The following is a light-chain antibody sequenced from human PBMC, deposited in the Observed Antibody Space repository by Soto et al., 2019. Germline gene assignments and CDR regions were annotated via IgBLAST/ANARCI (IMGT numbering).Light chain of an antibody. CDR1: QSVNSN. V-gene: IGKV3-15*01. J-gene: IGKJ1*01. Sequence: EIVMTQSPATLSLSPGERATLSCRASQSVNSNLAWYQQKAGQAPTLLIYGTSTRATGIPARFSGSGSGTDFTLTISSLQFEDFAVYYCQQYNNWPRTFGQGTKVDI. CDR2: GTS. CDR3: QQYNNWPRT.